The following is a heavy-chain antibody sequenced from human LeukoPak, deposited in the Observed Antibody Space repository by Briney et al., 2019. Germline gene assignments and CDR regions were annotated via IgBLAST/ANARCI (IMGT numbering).Heavy chain of an antibody. V-gene: IGHV4-39*01. D-gene: IGHD3-10*01. Sequence: SETLSLTCTVSGGSISSSSYFWGWIRQPPGKGLEWIGSIYYSGSTYYNPSLKSRVTISVDTSKNQFSLKLTSVTASDTAVYYCARHRFGGFYYFDYGGQGTLVTVSS. CDR1: GGSISSSSYF. CDR2: IYYSGST. J-gene: IGHJ4*02. CDR3: ARHRFGGFYYFDY.